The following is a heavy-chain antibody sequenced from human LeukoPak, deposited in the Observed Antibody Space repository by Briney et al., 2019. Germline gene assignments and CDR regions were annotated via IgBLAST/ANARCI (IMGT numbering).Heavy chain of an antibody. J-gene: IGHJ4*02. D-gene: IGHD3-9*01. CDR2: ISSRGSTI. Sequence: GGSLRLSCAASGFTFSDYYMSWIRQAPGKGLEWVSYISSRGSTIFYADSVKGRFTISRDNAKNSMYLQMNSPRAEDTAIYYCARGERLTGYSSALDYWGQGTLVTVSS. CDR3: ARGERLTGYSSALDY. V-gene: IGHV3-11*01. CDR1: GFTFSDYY.